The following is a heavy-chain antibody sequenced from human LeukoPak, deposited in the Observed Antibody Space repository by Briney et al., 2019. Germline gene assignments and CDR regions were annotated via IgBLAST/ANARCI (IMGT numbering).Heavy chain of an antibody. V-gene: IGHV4-4*07. CDR2: IYNSGST. CDR3: ARDDYYFDY. Sequence: NPSETLSLTCTVSGGSISSYYWSWIRQPAGKGLEWIGCIYNSGSTNYNPSLKSRVTMSVDKSKNQFSLKLSSVTAADRAVYYCARDDYYFDYWGQGTLVTVSS. J-gene: IGHJ4*02. CDR1: GGSISSYY.